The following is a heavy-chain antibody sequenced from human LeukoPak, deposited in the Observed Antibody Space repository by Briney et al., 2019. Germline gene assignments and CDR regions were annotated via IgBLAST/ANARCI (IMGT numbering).Heavy chain of an antibody. V-gene: IGHV3-23*01. CDR2: ISGSGGST. Sequence: GGSLSLSCAASGFTFSSYAMSWVRQAPGKGLEWVSAISGSGGSTYYADSVKGRFTISRDNSKNTLYLQMNSLRAEDTAVYYCVKGTLDIVVVPAAPKVYYFDYWGQGTLVTVSS. D-gene: IGHD2-2*01. J-gene: IGHJ4*02. CDR3: VKGTLDIVVVPAAPKVYYFDY. CDR1: GFTFSSYA.